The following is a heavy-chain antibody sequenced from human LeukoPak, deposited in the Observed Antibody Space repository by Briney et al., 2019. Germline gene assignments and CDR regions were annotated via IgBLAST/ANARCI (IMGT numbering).Heavy chain of an antibody. V-gene: IGHV1-69*05. CDR3: ARGVGYSYGYIDYYMDV. Sequence: ASVTVSCKASGGTFSSYAISWVRQAPGQGLEWMGGIIPIFGTANYAQKFQGRVTITTDESTSTAYMELSSLRSEDTAVYYCARGVGYSYGYIDYYMDVWGKGTTVTVSS. CDR2: IIPIFGTA. D-gene: IGHD5-18*01. CDR1: GGTFSSYA. J-gene: IGHJ6*03.